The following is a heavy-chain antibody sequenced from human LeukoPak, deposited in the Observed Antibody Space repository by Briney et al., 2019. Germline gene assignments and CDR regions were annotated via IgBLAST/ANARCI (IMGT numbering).Heavy chain of an antibody. D-gene: IGHD2-2*01. CDR3: AKEDVTSSYYYGMDV. Sequence: PGRSLRLSCAASGFTFDDYAMHWVRQAPGKGLEWVSGISWNSGSIGYADSVKGRFTISRDNAKNSLYLQMNSLRAEDTALYYCAKEDVTSSYYYGMDVWGQGTTVTVSS. V-gene: IGHV3-9*01. J-gene: IGHJ6*02. CDR1: GFTFDDYA. CDR2: ISWNSGSI.